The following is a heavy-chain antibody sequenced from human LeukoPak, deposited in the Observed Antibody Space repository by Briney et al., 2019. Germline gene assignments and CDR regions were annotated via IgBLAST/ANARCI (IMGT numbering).Heavy chain of an antibody. CDR1: GFTFSNAW. D-gene: IGHD3-9*01. Sequence: AGGSLRLSCAASGFTFSNAWMSWVRQAPGKGLEWAGRIKSKTDGGTTDYAAPVKGRFTISRDDSKNTLYLQMNSLKTEDTAVYYCTTAGDYDILTGYAYYYYYMDVWGKGTTVTISS. V-gene: IGHV3-15*01. CDR3: TTAGDYDILTGYAYYYYYMDV. J-gene: IGHJ6*03. CDR2: IKSKTDGGTT.